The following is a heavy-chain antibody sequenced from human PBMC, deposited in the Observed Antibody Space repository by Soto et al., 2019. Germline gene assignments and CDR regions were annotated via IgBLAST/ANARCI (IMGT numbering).Heavy chain of an antibody. D-gene: IGHD4-17*01. CDR2: MNPNSGNT. J-gene: IGHJ4*02. V-gene: IGHV1-8*01. CDR1: GYTFTSYD. Sequence: ASVKVSCKASGYTFTSYDINWVRQATGQGLEWMGWMNPNSGNTGYAQKFQGRVTMTRNTSISTAYMELGSLRSEDTAVYYCARVGEFRPEYGDDFDYWGQGTLVTVSS. CDR3: ARVGEFRPEYGDDFDY.